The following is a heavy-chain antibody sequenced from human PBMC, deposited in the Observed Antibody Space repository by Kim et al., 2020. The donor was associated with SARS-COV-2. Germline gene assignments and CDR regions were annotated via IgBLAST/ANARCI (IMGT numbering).Heavy chain of an antibody. V-gene: IGHV3-21*01. D-gene: IGHD5-18*01. J-gene: IGHJ4*02. Sequence: SGKGRVTISKDDAKNSLYLQMNSLRAEDTAVYYCARLGRVPKYSYGKPTDFWGRGTLVTVST. CDR3: ARLGRVPKYSYGKPTDF.